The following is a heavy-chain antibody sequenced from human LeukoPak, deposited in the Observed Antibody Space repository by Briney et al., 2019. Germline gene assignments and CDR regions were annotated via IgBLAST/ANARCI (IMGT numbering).Heavy chain of an antibody. CDR1: GGSISSYY. J-gene: IGHJ4*02. V-gene: IGHV4-4*07. CDR3: ARDHFNYGSGHYFDY. CDR2: IYTSGST. D-gene: IGHD3-10*01. Sequence: PSETLSLTCTVSGGSISSYYWSWIRQPAGKGLEWIGRIYTSGSTNYNPSLKSRVTMSVDTSKNQFSLKLSSVTAADAAVYYCARDHFNYGSGHYFDYWGQGTLVTVSS.